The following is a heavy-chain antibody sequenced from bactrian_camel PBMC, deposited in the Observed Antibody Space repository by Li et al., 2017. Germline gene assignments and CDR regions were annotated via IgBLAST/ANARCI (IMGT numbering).Heavy chain of an antibody. Sequence: QLVESGGDSVQAGGSLRLTCVVSGYTYSGCMGWFRKAPGQEREGVAAIAVDGVGGGRTDYTDSVKGRFTISQDNVKNTLYLQMNNLKPEDTALYTCAATGRLGGSYQTGAYLQYWGQGTQVTVS. V-gene: IGHV3S28*01. CDR2: IAVDGVGGGRT. CDR1: GYTYSGC. D-gene: IGHD2*01. J-gene: IGHJ4*01. CDR3: AATGRLGGSYQTGAYLQY.